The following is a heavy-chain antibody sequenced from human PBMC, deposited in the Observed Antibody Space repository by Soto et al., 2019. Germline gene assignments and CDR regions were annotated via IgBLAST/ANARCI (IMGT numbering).Heavy chain of an antibody. CDR1: GGSISSSSYY. J-gene: IGHJ4*02. D-gene: IGHD3-22*01. CDR2: IYYSGST. V-gene: IGHV4-39*01. Sequence: QLQLQESGPGLVKPSETLSLTCTVSGGSISSSSYYWGWIRQPPGKGLEWIGSIYYSGSTYYNPSLKSRATISVGTSKNPSSRKLSSVTATDTAVYYCARLVYDSSGYRPGWGQGTLVTVSS. CDR3: ARLVYDSSGYRPG.